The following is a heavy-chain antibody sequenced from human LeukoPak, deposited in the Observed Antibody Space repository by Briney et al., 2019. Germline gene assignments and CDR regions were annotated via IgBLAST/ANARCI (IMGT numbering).Heavy chain of an antibody. CDR3: AKGYSGYDYHGSFDY. CDR2: INPNSGGT. J-gene: IGHJ4*02. Sequence: ASVKVSCKASGYTFTGYYMHWVRQAPGQGLEWMGWINPNSGGTNYAQKFQGRVTMTRDTSISTAYMELSKLRSDGTAAYYCAKGYSGYDYHGSFDYWGQGTLVTVSS. V-gene: IGHV1-2*02. D-gene: IGHD5-12*01. CDR1: GYTFTGYY.